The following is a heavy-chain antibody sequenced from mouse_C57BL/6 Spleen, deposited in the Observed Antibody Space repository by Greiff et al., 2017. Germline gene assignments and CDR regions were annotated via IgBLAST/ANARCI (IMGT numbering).Heavy chain of an antibody. Sequence: EVMLVESEGGLVQPGSSMKLSCTASGFTFSDYYMAWVRQVPEKGLEWVANINYDGSSTYYLDSLKSRFIISRDNAKNILYLQMSSLKSEDTATYYCAREGGALYYFDYWGQGTTLTVSS. CDR3: AREGGALYYFDY. CDR1: GFTFSDYY. D-gene: IGHD6-1*01. V-gene: IGHV5-16*01. J-gene: IGHJ2*01. CDR2: INYDGSST.